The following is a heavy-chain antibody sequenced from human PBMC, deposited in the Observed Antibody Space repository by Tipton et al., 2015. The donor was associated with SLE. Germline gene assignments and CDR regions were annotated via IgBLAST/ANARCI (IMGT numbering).Heavy chain of an antibody. CDR2: IKQDGSEK. Sequence: SLRLSCAASGFTFSSYWMSWVRQAPGKGLEWVANIKQDGSEKYYVDSVKGRFTISRDNAKNSLYLQMNSLRAEDTAVYYCARASGQHLYWYFDLWGRGTLVTVSS. V-gene: IGHV3-7*01. CDR1: GFTFSSYW. D-gene: IGHD3-10*01. J-gene: IGHJ2*01. CDR3: ARASGQHLYWYFDL.